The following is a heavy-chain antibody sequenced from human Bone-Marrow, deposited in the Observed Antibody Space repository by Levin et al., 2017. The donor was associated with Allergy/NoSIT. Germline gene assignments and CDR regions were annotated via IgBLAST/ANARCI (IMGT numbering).Heavy chain of an antibody. J-gene: IGHJ4*02. V-gene: IGHV1-24*01. CDR3: ATDTAGGYSGFDY. D-gene: IGHD2-15*01. CDR2: FDPEDGET. Sequence: ASVKVSCKVSGYTLTDFAMHWVRQAPGQGLEWMGGFDPEDGETISAQKFQGRVTMTEDTSTDTAYMELSSLTSEDSAVYYCATDTAGGYSGFDYWGQGTLVTVSS. CDR1: GYTLTDFA.